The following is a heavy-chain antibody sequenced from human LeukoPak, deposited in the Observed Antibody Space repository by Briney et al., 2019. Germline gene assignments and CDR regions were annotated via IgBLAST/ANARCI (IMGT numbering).Heavy chain of an antibody. CDR2: ISSSSSSI. CDR3: ARLLNDYGDYVFDY. J-gene: IGHJ4*02. Sequence: GGSLRLSCAAPGFTFSSYSITWVRQAPGEGLECVSSISSSSSSIYYADSVKGRFTISRDNAKNSLFLQMNSLRAEDTAVYYCARLLNDYGDYVFDYWGQGTLVTVSS. D-gene: IGHD4-17*01. V-gene: IGHV3-21*01. CDR1: GFTFSSYS.